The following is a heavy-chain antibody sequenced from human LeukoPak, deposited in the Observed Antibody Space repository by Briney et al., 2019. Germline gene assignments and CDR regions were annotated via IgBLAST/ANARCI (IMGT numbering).Heavy chain of an antibody. J-gene: IGHJ4*02. V-gene: IGHV3-33*01. Sequence: GGSLRLSCAASGFTFSNYGMEWVRQAAGKGRGWVAVIWYDASNKYYAASLKRRFTVSRHDSENTLFLQMNSLRGEDTAVYYCARDRGSGTYGLDCWGQGVQVTVSS. CDR3: ARDRGSGTYGLDC. CDR2: IWYDASNK. D-gene: IGHD1-26*01. CDR1: GFTFSNYG.